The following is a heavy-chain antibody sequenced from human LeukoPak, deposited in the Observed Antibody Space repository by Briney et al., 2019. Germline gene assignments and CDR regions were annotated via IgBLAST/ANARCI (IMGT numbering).Heavy chain of an antibody. D-gene: IGHD3-3*02. V-gene: IGHV4-39*07. CDR3: ARAFYPGYYSYMAV. J-gene: IGHJ6*03. CDR2: IYYSGST. CDR1: GDSISSSNYY. Sequence: SETLSLTCTVSGDSISSSNYYWGWIRQPPGKGLEWIGSIYYSGSTYYNPSLKSRVTISVDTSKNQFSLKLSSVTAADTAVYYCARAFYPGYYSYMAVWGKGTTVTVSS.